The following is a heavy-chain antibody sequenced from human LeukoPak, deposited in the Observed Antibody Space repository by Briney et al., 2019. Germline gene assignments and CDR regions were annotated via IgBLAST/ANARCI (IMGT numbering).Heavy chain of an antibody. CDR2: INPNSGGT. V-gene: IGHV1-2*02. CDR3: ARDLDSSGYYYRDDAFDI. J-gene: IGHJ3*02. CDR1: GYTFTGYY. Sequence: GASVKVSCKASGYTFTGYYMHWVRQAPGQGLEWMGWINPNSGGTNYAQKFQGRVTMTRDTSISTAYMELSRLRSDDTAVYYCARDLDSSGYYYRDDAFDIWGQGTMVTVSS. D-gene: IGHD3-22*01.